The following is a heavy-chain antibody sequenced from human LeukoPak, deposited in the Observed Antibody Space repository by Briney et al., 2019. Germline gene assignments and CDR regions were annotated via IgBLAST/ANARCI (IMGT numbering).Heavy chain of an antibody. D-gene: IGHD2-2*01. J-gene: IGHJ6*03. CDR1: GYTFTSYY. Sequence: ASVKVSCKASGYTFTSYYMHWVRQAPGQGLEWMGIINPSGGSTSYAQKFQGRVTMTRDTSTSTVYMELSSLRSEDTAVYYCARDLYCSSTSCYGDGYYYYYYMDVWGKGTTVTVSS. CDR3: ARDLYCSSTSCYGDGYYYYYYMDV. CDR2: INPSGGST. V-gene: IGHV1-46*01.